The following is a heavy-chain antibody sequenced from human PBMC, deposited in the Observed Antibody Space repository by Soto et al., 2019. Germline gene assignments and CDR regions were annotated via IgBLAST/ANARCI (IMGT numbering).Heavy chain of an antibody. CDR1: GGSISSYY. V-gene: IGHV4-59*01. D-gene: IGHD2-8*01. CDR2: IYYSGST. Sequence: SETLSLTCTVSGGSISSYYWSWIRQPPGKGLEWIGYIYYSGSTNYNPSLKSRVTISVDTSKNQFSLKLSSVTAADTAVYYCARRGCTNGVCPGFFDYWGQGTLVTVSS. CDR3: ARRGCTNGVCPGFFDY. J-gene: IGHJ4*02.